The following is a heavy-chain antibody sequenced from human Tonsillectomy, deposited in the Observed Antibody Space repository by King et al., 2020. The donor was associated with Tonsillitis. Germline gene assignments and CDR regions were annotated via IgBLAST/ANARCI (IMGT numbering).Heavy chain of an antibody. Sequence: VQLVESGGGLVQPGGSLRLSCAASGFTFSSYAMSWVRQAPGKGMEWVSGISGIDGSTYYADSVKGRFTISRDNSKNTLYLQMNSLRAEDTAVYYCAKDATGVIAAALFLDYWGQGTLVTVSS. D-gene: IGHD6-13*01. CDR2: ISGIDGST. CDR1: GFTFSSYA. J-gene: IGHJ4*02. V-gene: IGHV3-23*04. CDR3: AKDATGVIAAALFLDY.